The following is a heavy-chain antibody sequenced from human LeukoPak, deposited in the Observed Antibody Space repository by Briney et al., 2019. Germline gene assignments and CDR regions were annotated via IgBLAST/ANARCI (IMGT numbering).Heavy chain of an antibody. CDR2: IQPDGSEQ. D-gene: IGHD3-16*01. CDR3: VRQMIRFWFDP. Sequence: ETLSLTCAVSGGSITSSNWWSWVRQAPGKGLEWVGNIQPDGSEQYPVDSVKGRFTISRDNARNSLFLQMDSLRAEDTAVYYCVRQMIRFWFDPWGQGTQVTVSS. CDR1: GGSITSSNW. J-gene: IGHJ5*02. V-gene: IGHV3-7*01.